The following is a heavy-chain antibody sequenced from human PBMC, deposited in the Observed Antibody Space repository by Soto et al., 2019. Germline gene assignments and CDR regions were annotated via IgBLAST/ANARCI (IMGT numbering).Heavy chain of an antibody. CDR2: IRDSGNST. Sequence: PWGSLRLSCAASGFTFSSYAIGWVRQAQGRGLEWVSTIRDSGNSTYSADSVKGWFPISRDNSKNTLYLQMNSLRVEDTAVYYCARDRYGGPLGGQGDFDYWGQGTLVTVSS. J-gene: IGHJ4*02. D-gene: IGHD4-17*01. CDR1: GFTFSSYA. V-gene: IGHV3-23*01. CDR3: ARDRYGGPLGGQGDFDY.